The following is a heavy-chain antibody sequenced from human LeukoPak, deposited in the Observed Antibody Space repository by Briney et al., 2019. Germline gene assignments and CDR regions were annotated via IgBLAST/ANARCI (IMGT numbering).Heavy chain of an antibody. V-gene: IGHV3-53*01. D-gene: IGHD2-2*01. CDR2: IYSGGSK. CDR1: GFTVSSNY. CDR3: ARVLGYCSSTSCYESWFDP. Sequence: PGGSLRLSCAASGFTVSSNYMSWVRQAPGKGLEWVSVIYSGGSKYYADSVKGRFTISRDNSKNTLYLQMNSLRAEDTAVYYCARVLGYCSSTSCYESWFDPWGQGTLVTVSS. J-gene: IGHJ5*02.